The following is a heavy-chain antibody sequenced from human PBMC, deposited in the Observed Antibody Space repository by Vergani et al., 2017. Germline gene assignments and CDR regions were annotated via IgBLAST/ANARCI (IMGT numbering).Heavy chain of an antibody. CDR3: AKGYYYGSGSYSLDVDY. Sequence: VQLVESGGGLVQPGGSLRLSCAASGFTFSSYAMHWVRQAPGKGLEYVSAISSNGGSTYYADSVKGRFTISRDNSKNTLYLQMNSLRAEDTAVYYCAKGYYYGSGSYSLDVDYWGQGTLVTVSS. J-gene: IGHJ4*02. CDR2: ISSNGGST. D-gene: IGHD3-10*01. CDR1: GFTFSSYA. V-gene: IGHV3-64*04.